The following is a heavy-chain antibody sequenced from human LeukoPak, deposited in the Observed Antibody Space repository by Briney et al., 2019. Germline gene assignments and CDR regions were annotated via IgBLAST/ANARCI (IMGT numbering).Heavy chain of an antibody. V-gene: IGHV3-11*01. D-gene: IGHD3-22*01. CDR1: GFTFSDYY. CDR3: ARGAYYYDSSDYSDY. J-gene: IGHJ4*02. CDR2: ISSGGTTI. Sequence: PGGSLRLSCAASGFTFSDYYMTWIRQAPGKGLEWISYISSGGTTIYYADSVKGRFTISRDNAKNSLYLQMNSLRAEDTAVYYCARGAYYYDSSDYSDYWGQGTLVTVSS.